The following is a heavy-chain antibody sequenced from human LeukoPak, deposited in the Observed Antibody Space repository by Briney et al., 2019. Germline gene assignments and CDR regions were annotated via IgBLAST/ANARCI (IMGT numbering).Heavy chain of an antibody. CDR3: ARDQDSLVRGVIGY. CDR2: IGPYNGNT. Sequence: ASVKVSCKASGYTFTSYGISWGRQAPGQGLEWMGWIGPYNGNTNYAQNLQGRVTMTTDTSTSTAYMELGSLGSDDTAVYYCARDQDSLVRGVIGYWGQGTLVTVSS. J-gene: IGHJ4*02. V-gene: IGHV1-18*01. D-gene: IGHD3-10*01. CDR1: GYTFTSYG.